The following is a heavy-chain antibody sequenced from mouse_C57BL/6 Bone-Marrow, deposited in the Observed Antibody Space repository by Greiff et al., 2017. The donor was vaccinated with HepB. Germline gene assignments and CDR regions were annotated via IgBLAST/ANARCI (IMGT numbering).Heavy chain of an antibody. CDR1: GFTFSSYG. CDR2: ISSGGSYT. V-gene: IGHV5-6*01. CDR3: ARPMYYYGSRWFAY. Sequence: EVKVVESGGDLVKPGGSLKLSCAASGFTFSSYGMSWVRQTPDKRLEWVATISSGGSYTYYPDSVKGRFTISRDNAKNTLYLQMSSLKSEDTAMYYCARPMYYYGSRWFAYWGQGTLVTVSA. D-gene: IGHD1-1*01. J-gene: IGHJ3*01.